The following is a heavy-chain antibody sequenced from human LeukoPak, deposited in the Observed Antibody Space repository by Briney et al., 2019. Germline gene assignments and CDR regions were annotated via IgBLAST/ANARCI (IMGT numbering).Heavy chain of an antibody. Sequence: SETLSLTCTVSGGSIRSYYWNWIRQPAGKGLEWIGRIYASGTTNYNSSLKSRVTMSVATSKNQFSLKLNSVTAADTAVYYRARDRDWNYAFDIWGQGTMVTVSS. D-gene: IGHD1-7*01. J-gene: IGHJ3*02. CDR3: ARDRDWNYAFDI. CDR2: IYASGTT. V-gene: IGHV4-4*07. CDR1: GGSIRSYY.